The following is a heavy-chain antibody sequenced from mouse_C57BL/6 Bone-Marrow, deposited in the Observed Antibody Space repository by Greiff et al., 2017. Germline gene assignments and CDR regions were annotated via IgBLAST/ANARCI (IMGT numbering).Heavy chain of an antibody. CDR1: GYAFSSSW. V-gene: IGHV1-82*01. Sequence: QVQLQQSGPELVKPGASVKISCKASGYAFSSSWMNWVKQRPGKGLEWIGRIYPGDGDTNYNGKFKGKATLTADKSSSTAYMQLSSLTSEDSAVYFCVSLYDSLYYYAMDYWGQGTSVTVSS. CDR2: IYPGDGDT. J-gene: IGHJ4*01. D-gene: IGHD2-3*01. CDR3: VSLYDSLYYYAMDY.